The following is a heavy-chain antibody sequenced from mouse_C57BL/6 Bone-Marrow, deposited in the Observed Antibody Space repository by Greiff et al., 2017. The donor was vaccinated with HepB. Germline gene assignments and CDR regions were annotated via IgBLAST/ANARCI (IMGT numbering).Heavy chain of an antibody. D-gene: IGHD2-3*01. J-gene: IGHJ1*03. CDR3: ARRDGYPYWYFDV. Sequence: VQLQQPGAALVKPGASVKMSCKASGYTFTSYWITWVKQRPGQGLEWIGDIYPGSGSTNYNEKFKSKATLTVDTSSSTAYMQLSSLTSEDSVVYYCARRDGYPYWYFDVWGTGTTVTVSS. CDR2: IYPGSGST. V-gene: IGHV1-55*01. CDR1: GYTFTSYW.